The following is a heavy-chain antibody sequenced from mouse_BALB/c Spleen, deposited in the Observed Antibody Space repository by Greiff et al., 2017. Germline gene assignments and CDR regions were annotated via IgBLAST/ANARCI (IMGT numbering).Heavy chain of an antibody. CDR3: ARGGLAY. CDR2: ILPGSGST. V-gene: IGHV1-9*01. CDR1: GYTFSSYW. Sequence: VQLQQSGAELMKPGASVKISCKATGYTFSSYWIEWVKQRPGHGLEWIGEILPGSGSTNYNEKFKGKATFTADTSSNTAYIQLSSLTSEDSAVYYCARGGLAYWGQGTLVTVSA. J-gene: IGHJ3*01.